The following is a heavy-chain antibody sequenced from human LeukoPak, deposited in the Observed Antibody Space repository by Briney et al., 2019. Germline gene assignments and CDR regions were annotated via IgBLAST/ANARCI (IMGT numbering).Heavy chain of an antibody. J-gene: IGHJ4*02. V-gene: IGHV3-53*01. CDR3: AGDKTTGGWYEFDY. CDR1: GFTVSSNY. D-gene: IGHD6-19*01. Sequence: GGSLRLSCAASGFTVSSNYMSWVRQGPGKGLEGVSVISNDGDTYYADSVKGRFTISRDTSKNTVSLQMNSRRAEDTAVYYCAGDKTTGGWYEFDYWGQGTLVTVSS. CDR2: ISNDGDT.